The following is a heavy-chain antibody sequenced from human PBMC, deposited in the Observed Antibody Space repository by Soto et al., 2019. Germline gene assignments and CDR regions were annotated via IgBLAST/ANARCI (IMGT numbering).Heavy chain of an antibody. Sequence: QVQLVQSGAEVKKPGSSVKVSCKASGGTFSSYAISWVRQAPGQGLEWMGGIIPIFGTANYAQKFQGRVTITADESTSTAYMEGSSLRSEDTAVYYCARDVTIFGVVEANWFDPWGQGTLVTVSS. D-gene: IGHD3-3*01. V-gene: IGHV1-69*01. CDR2: IIPIFGTA. CDR3: ARDVTIFGVVEANWFDP. CDR1: GGTFSSYA. J-gene: IGHJ5*02.